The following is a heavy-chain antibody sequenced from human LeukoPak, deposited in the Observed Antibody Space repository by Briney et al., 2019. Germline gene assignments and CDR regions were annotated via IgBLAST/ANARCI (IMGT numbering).Heavy chain of an antibody. D-gene: IGHD1-14*01. J-gene: IGHJ4*02. V-gene: IGHV3-64*01. Sequence: GGSLRLSCTASGFTFSSYAMHWVRQAPGKELEYVSAITSNGDSTHYARSVKGRFTISRDNSKNTLYLEMNSLSPDDTAVYYCARGVEPLAANTLAYWGQGTLVTVSS. CDR2: ITSNGDST. CDR1: GFTFSSYA. CDR3: ARGVEPLAANTLAY.